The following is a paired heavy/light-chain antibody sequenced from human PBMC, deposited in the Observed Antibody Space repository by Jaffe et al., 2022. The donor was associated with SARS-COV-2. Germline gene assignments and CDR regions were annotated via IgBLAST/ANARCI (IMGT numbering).Light chain of an antibody. CDR2: QDK. V-gene: IGLV3-1*01. Sequence: SFELTQPTSVSVSPGQTARITCSGDKLENKYVSWYQQKPGQSPVLVIYQDKKRPSGIPERFSGSNSGNTATLTISGTQAVDEAHYFCQAWDTTTVFGGGTKLTVL. J-gene: IGLJ2*01. CDR3: QAWDTTTV. CDR1: KLENKY.
Heavy chain of an antibody. V-gene: IGHV1-24*01. D-gene: IGHD3-16*02. J-gene: IGHJ4*02. CDR3: ATVGRDMWANYRYLDY. CDR1: GYTLTELS. Sequence: QVQLVQSGAEVKKPGASVRVSCKVSGYTLTELSMHWVRQTPGKGLEWMGNFDPEDGETVYVEKFQGRVTMTEDTSTDTAYMELSSLRSEDTAVYYCATVGRDMWANYRYLDYWGQGTLVTVSS. CDR2: FDPEDGET.